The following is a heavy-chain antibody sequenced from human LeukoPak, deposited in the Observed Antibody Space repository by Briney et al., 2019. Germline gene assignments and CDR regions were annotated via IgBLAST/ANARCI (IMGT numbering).Heavy chain of an antibody. CDR1: GFTFSSYA. CDR2: ISGSGGST. Sequence: GGSLRLSCAASGFTFSSYAMSWIRQAPGKGLEWVSAISGSGGSTYYADSVKGRFTISRDNSKNTLYLQMNSLRAEDTAVYYCAKMVRGVHYYFDYWGQGTLVTVSS. D-gene: IGHD3-10*01. CDR3: AKMVRGVHYYFDY. J-gene: IGHJ4*02. V-gene: IGHV3-23*01.